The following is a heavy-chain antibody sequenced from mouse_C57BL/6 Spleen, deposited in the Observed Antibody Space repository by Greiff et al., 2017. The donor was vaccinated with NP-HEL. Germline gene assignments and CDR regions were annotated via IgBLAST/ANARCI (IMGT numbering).Heavy chain of an antibody. CDR3: ARDYGSSFPGVAY. Sequence: QVQLQQSGPELVKPGASVKISCKASGYAFSSSWMNWVKQRPGKGLEWIGRIYPGDGDTNYNGKFKGKATLTADKSSSTADMQLSSLTSEDSAVDCCARDYGSSFPGVAYWGQGTLVTVSA. J-gene: IGHJ3*01. V-gene: IGHV1-82*01. CDR2: IYPGDGDT. CDR1: GYAFSSSW. D-gene: IGHD1-1*01.